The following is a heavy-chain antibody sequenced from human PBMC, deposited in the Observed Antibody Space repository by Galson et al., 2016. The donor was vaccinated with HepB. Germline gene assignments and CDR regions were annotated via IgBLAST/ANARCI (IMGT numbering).Heavy chain of an antibody. CDR1: GFIFSSYW. CDR2: IKPDGSVK. CDR3: AREGNGGFDI. Sequence: SLRLSCAASGFIFSSYWMTWVRQAPGQGLEWVANIKPDGSVKNYVDSVKGRFTISRDNAKSSLYLQMNSLRAEDTAVYYCAREGNGGFDIWGQGTMVTVSS. D-gene: IGHD3-16*01. V-gene: IGHV3-7*01. J-gene: IGHJ3*02.